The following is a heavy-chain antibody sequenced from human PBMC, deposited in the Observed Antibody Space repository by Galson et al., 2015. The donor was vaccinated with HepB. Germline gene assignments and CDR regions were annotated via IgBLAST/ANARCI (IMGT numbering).Heavy chain of an antibody. CDR2: ISPDGSTT. CDR3: ARDLNWNYDY. J-gene: IGHJ4*01. CDR1: GSTFRNSN. V-gene: IGHV3-30-3*01. D-gene: IGHD1-1*01. Sequence: SLRLSCAASGSTFRNSNMHWVRQAPVKGLEWVAIISPDGSTTSTADSVQGRFTIPTTNTKNTLFLQIHSLRPEDTAVYYCARDLNWNYDYWCHGTLVTVSS.